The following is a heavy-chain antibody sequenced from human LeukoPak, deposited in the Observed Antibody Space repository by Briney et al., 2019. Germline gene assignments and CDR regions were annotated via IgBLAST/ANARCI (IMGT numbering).Heavy chain of an antibody. CDR2: IPSTSSYA. V-gene: IGHV3-11*05. D-gene: IGHD6-13*01. J-gene: IGHJ4*02. Sequence: GGSLRLSCVASGFTFSDYYMSWIRQAPGKGLEWVSYIPSTSSYASYADSVKGRFTISRDNAKNSLYLQMNSLRAEDTAVYYCARAANTAAGTPTLAIDYWGQGTLVTVSS. CDR3: ARAANTAAGTPTLAIDY. CDR1: GFTFSDYY.